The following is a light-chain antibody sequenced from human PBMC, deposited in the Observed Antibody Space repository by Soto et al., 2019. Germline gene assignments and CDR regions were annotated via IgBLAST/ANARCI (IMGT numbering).Light chain of an antibody. CDR1: QSISSR. CDR3: QQYNTYWT. V-gene: IGKV1-5*01. CDR2: AAS. J-gene: IGKJ1*01. Sequence: DIQMTQSPSTLSASVGDRVTITCRASQSISSRLAWYQQKPGKAPKVLIYAASSLESGVRSRFSGSGSGTEFTLTITSLQPDDFATYYCQQYNTYWTFGQGTKVEIK.